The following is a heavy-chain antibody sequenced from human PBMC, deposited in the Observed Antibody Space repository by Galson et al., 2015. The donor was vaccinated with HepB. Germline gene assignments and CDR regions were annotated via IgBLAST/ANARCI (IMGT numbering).Heavy chain of an antibody. D-gene: IGHD1-26*01. Sequence: SLRLSCAASGFTFSSYGMHWVRQAPGKGLEWVAVISYDGGNKYYGDSVKGRFTISRDNSQNTRHLQMNSLSAEDSAVYYCEKEWMRSGSYIQSFYHYGMPVWGHGTTVTVSS. V-gene: IGHV3-30*18. CDR2: ISYDGGNK. J-gene: IGHJ6*02. CDR1: GFTFSSYG. CDR3: EKEWMRSGSYIQSFYHYGMPV.